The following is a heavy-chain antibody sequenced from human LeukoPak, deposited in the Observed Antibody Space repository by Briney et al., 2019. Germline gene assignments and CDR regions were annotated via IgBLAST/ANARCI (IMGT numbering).Heavy chain of an antibody. V-gene: IGHV4-4*02. D-gene: IGHD6-19*01. CDR1: GGSISSSNW. CDR2: IYHSGST. CDR3: ARHAWSSSESFDY. J-gene: IGHJ4*02. Sequence: PSGTLSLTCAVSGGSISSSNWWSWVRQPPGKGLEWIGEIYHSGSTNYNPSLKSRVTISVDRSKNQFSLKLSSVTAADTAVYYCARHAWSSSESFDYWDQGTLVTVSS.